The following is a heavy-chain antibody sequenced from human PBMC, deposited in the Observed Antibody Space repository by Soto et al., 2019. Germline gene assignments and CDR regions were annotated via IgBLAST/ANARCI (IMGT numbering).Heavy chain of an antibody. CDR1: GFTFRDYA. V-gene: IGHV3-23*01. Sequence: HPWGSLRLSCAASGFTFRDYAMSWVRQAPGKGLEWVSTISGSLGSAYYADSVKGRFTISRDNSNNNLYLQMNSLRAEDTAVYYYARVTYLPSWGKGTLVTVPS. CDR3: ARVTYLPS. J-gene: IGHJ5*02. CDR2: ISGSLGSA. D-gene: IGHD2-21*01.